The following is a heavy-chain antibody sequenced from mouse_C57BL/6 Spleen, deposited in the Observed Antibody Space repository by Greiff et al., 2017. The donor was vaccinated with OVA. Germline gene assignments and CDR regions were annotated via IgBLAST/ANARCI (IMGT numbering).Heavy chain of an antibody. CDR3: ARGRVYYGSSGYYAMDY. J-gene: IGHJ4*01. Sequence: EVQLQQSGPELVKPGASVKISCKASGYTFTDYYMNWVKQSHGKSLEWIGDINPNNGGTSYNQKFKGKATLTVDKSSSTAYMELRSLTSEDSAVYYCARGRVYYGSSGYYAMDYWGQGTSVTVSS. CDR1: GYTFTDYY. CDR2: INPNNGGT. D-gene: IGHD1-1*01. V-gene: IGHV1-26*01.